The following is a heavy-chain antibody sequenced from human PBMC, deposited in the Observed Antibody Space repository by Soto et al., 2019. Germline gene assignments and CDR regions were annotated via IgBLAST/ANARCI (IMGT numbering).Heavy chain of an antibody. CDR1: GGSISSSNW. J-gene: IGHJ6*02. V-gene: IGHV4-4*02. CDR2: IYHSGST. Sequence: SETLSLTCAVSGGSISSSNWWSWVRQPPGKGLEWIGEIYHSGSTNYNPSLKSRVTISVDKSKNQFSLKLSSVTAADTAVYYCARVPFDTAMVSYYYGMDVWGQGTTVTVSS. D-gene: IGHD5-18*01. CDR3: ARVPFDTAMVSYYYGMDV.